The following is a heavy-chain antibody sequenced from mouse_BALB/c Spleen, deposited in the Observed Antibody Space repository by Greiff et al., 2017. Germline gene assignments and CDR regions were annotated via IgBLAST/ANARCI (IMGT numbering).Heavy chain of an antibody. CDR3: ARSLYGPFAY. CDR1: GYTFTDYN. Sequence: VQLQQSGPELVKPGASVKISCKASGYTFTDYNMHWVKQSHGKSLEWIGYIYPYNGGTGYNQKFKSKATLTVDNSSSTAYMELRSLTSEDSAVYYCARSLYGPFAYWGQGTLVTVSA. D-gene: IGHD1-1*02. V-gene: IGHV1S29*02. CDR2: IYPYNGGT. J-gene: IGHJ3*01.